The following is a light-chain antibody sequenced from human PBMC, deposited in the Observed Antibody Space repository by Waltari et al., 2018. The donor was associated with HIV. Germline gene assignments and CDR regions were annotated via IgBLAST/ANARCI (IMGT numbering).Light chain of an antibody. CDR2: WAS. CDR3: QQYYSTLVT. J-gene: IGKJ2*01. V-gene: IGKV4-1*01. CDR1: QSVLYSSNNKNY. Sequence: DIVMTQSPDSLAVSLGERATINCKYSQSVLYSSNNKNYLAWYQQKPGQPPKLLIYWASTRESGVPDRFSGSGSGTDFTLTISSLQAEDVAVYYCQQYYSTLVTFGQGTKLEIK.